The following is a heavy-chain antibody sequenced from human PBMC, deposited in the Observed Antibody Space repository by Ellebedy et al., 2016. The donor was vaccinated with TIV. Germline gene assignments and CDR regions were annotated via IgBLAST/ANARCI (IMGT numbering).Heavy chain of an antibody. D-gene: IGHD1-26*01. CDR2: ISADGVRT. J-gene: IGHJ6*02. CDR1: GFTFSSSA. CDR3: TKHSPTASMDV. V-gene: IGHV3-23*01. Sequence: GESLKISCAASGFTFSSSAMGWVRQAPGRGPEWVSAISADGVRTYYADSVNGRFTISRDNSKSTLFLQMNSLRAEDAAKYYCTKHSPTASMDVWGQGTTVAVSS.